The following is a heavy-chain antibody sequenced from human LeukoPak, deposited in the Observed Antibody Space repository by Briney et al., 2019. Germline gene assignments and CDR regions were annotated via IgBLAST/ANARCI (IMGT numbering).Heavy chain of an antibody. CDR1: GGTFSSYA. V-gene: IGHV1-69*13. CDR2: IIPIFGTA. CDR3: ARDRIDVWGSYRYNDY. J-gene: IGHJ4*02. Sequence: SVKVSCKASGGTFSSYAISWVRQAPGQGLEWMGGIIPIFGTANYAQKFQGRVTITADESTSTAYMELSSLRSEDTAVYYCARDRIDVWGSYRYNDYWGQGTLVTVSS. D-gene: IGHD3-16*02.